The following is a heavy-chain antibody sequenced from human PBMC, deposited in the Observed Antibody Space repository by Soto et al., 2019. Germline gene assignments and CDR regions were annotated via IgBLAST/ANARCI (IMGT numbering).Heavy chain of an antibody. J-gene: IGHJ5*02. Sequence: SETLSLTCTVSGGSINSGDYYWSWIRQPPGKGLEWIGYIYYSGSTSYNPSLKSRVTISVDTSKNQFSLKLNSVTAADTAVYYCARTEYCTNGVCLRYNWFDPWGRGTLVTVSS. CDR2: IYYSGST. CDR3: ARTEYCTNGVCLRYNWFDP. CDR1: GGSINSGDYY. D-gene: IGHD2-8*01. V-gene: IGHV4-30-4*01.